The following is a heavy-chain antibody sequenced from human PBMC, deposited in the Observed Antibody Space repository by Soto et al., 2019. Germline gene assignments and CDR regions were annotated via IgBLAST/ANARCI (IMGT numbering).Heavy chain of an antibody. J-gene: IGHJ6*02. V-gene: IGHV3-64*04. CDR2: ISTDGGST. CDR3: AKTGKVAGAYYYYGMDV. CDR1: GFTFSNYA. D-gene: IGHD2-15*01. Sequence: GGSLRLSCPASGFTFSNYAMHWVRQTAGKGLEHVSTISTDGGSTYSADSVRDRFTISRDNSKNTLYLQMNSLRAEDTAVYYCAKTGKVAGAYYYYGMDVWGQGTTVTVSS.